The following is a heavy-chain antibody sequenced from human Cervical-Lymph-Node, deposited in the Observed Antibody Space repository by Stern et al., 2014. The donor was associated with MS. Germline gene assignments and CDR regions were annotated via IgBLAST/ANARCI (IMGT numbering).Heavy chain of an antibody. D-gene: IGHD2-21*01. Sequence: QDQLVQSGAEVKKPGSSVKVSCKASGGTFSSYAISWVRQAPGQGLEWMGGIIPIFGTANYAQKFQGRVTITADESTSTAYMELSSLRSEDTAVYYCARPPMDDDPYCQGSFCYYYYGMDVWGQGTTVTVSS. CDR2: IIPIFGTA. CDR3: ARPPMDDDPYCQGSFCYYYYGMDV. V-gene: IGHV1-69*12. J-gene: IGHJ6*02. CDR1: GGTFSSYA.